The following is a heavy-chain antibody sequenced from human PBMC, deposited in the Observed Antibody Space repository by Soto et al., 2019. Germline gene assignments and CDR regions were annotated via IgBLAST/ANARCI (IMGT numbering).Heavy chain of an antibody. Sequence: EVQLVESGGGLVKPGGSLRLSCAASGFTFTNAWINWVRQAPGKGLEWVGRIKSKTDGGTTDYAEPVKGRFDISRDDSNNMVYLKMNSLKIEDTAIYYCTTDSYSTIIIVRFDYWGHGTLVTVSP. CDR1: GFTFTNAW. J-gene: IGHJ4*01. D-gene: IGHD2-8*01. CDR2: IKSKTDGGTT. V-gene: IGHV3-15*07. CDR3: TTDSYSTIIIVRFDY.